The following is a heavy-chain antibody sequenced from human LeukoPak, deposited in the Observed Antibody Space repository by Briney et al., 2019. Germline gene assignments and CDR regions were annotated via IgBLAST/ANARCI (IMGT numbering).Heavy chain of an antibody. V-gene: IGHV4-38-2*01. CDR1: GYSISSGYY. J-gene: IGHJ4*02. CDR2: IYHSGST. CDR3: ARGGLEYDILTGYYMSLVY. D-gene: IGHD3-9*01. Sequence: SETLSLTCAVSGYSISSGYYWGWIRQPPGKGLEWIGSIYHSGSTYYNPSLKSRVTISVDTSKNQFSLKLSSVTAADTGVYYCARGGLEYDILTGYYMSLVYWGQGTLVTVSS.